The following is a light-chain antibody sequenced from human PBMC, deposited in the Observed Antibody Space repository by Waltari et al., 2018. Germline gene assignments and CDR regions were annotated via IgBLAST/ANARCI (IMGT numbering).Light chain of an antibody. Sequence: DIQMTQSPSPLSASVGDRVTITCRASQSISNYLNWYQQKPGKAPKLLIYAASSLQSGVPSRFSGSGSGTDFTLTISSLQPEDFATYYCQQSYSTPPLTFGGGTKVEIK. CDR1: QSISNY. CDR2: AAS. V-gene: IGKV1-39*01. J-gene: IGKJ4*01. CDR3: QQSYSTPPLT.